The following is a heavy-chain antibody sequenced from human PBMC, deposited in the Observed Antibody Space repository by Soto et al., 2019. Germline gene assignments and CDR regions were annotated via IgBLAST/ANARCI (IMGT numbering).Heavy chain of an antibody. CDR1: GFTFSGSA. J-gene: IGHJ4*02. V-gene: IGHV3-73*01. D-gene: IGHD5-12*01. CDR3: NRDGYNFDYFDY. Sequence: PGGSLRLSCAASGFTFSGSAMHWVRQASGKGLEWVGRIRSKANSYATAYAASVKGRFTISRDDSKNTAYLQMNSLKTEDTAVYYSNRDGYNFDYFDYWGQGTLVTVSS. CDR2: IRSKANSYAT.